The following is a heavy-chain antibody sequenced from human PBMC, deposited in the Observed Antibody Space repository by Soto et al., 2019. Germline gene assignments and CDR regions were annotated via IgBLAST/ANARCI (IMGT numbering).Heavy chain of an antibody. CDR1: GGSISSGGYY. CDR3: ATYGSGTYKPTTFDY. CDR2: IYYSGST. D-gene: IGHD3-10*01. V-gene: IGHV4-31*03. Sequence: QVQLQESGPGLVKPSQTLSLTCTVSGGSISSGGYYWSWIRQHPGKGMEWIWYIYYSGSTDYNPSVNSRVTLSVDTSKNQFSLKLSSVTAADTAVYYCATYGSGTYKPTTFDYWGQGTLVTVSS. J-gene: IGHJ4*02.